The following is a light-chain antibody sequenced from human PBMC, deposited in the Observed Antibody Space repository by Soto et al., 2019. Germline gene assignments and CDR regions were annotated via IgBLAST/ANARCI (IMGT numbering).Light chain of an antibody. J-gene: IGKJ4*01. Sequence: IQLTQSPSSLSASVGDRVTITCRASQSIGTSLAWYQQKPEKAPNLLISAASTLQSGVPSRFSASGSGTDFALTIISLQPEDFATYYCQQLNSYPFTFGGGTKVDIK. V-gene: IGKV1-9*01. CDR2: AAS. CDR1: QSIGTS. CDR3: QQLNSYPFT.